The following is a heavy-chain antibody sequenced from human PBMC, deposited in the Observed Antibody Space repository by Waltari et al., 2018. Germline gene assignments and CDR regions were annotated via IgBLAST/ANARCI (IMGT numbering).Heavy chain of an antibody. J-gene: IGHJ6*02. CDR3: ARGREPGLVVLPADV. CDR1: GGTFSNYA. CDR2: ITPFLDVT. V-gene: IGHV1-69*09. D-gene: IGHD2-2*01. Sequence: QVQLVQSEAEVKKPGSSVKVSCRASGGTFSNYAINWVRLAPGQGLEWMGRITPFLDVTKYAGNFQGRVTFTADKATGTAFMELSSLRSDDTAVYYCARGREPGLVVLPADVWGQGTTVTVAS.